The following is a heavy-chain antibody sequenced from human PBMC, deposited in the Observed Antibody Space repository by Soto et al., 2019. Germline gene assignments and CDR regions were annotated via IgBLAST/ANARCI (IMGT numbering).Heavy chain of an antibody. CDR2: ISWTSGSI. CDR3: AKPPYYDFWSGYSERNWFDP. CDR1: GFTFDDYA. J-gene: IGHJ5*02. Sequence: EVQLVESGGGLVQPGRSLRLSCAASGFTFDDYAMHWVRQAPGKGLEWVSGISWTSGSIGYADSVKGRFTISRDNAKNSLYLQMNSLRAEDTALYYCAKPPYYDFWSGYSERNWFDPWGQGTLVTVSS. V-gene: IGHV3-9*01. D-gene: IGHD3-3*01.